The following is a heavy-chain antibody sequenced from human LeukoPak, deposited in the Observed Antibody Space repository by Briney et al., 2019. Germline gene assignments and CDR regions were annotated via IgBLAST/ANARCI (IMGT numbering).Heavy chain of an antibody. J-gene: IGHJ5*02. CDR1: GGSISPYY. V-gene: IGHV4-59*01. Sequence: SETLSLTCTVSGGSISPYYWSWIRQPPGKGLEWIGYAYYSGSTNYNPSLKSRVTISVDTSKSQFSLKLTSVTAADTAVYCCARGGGSGRGNWFDPWGQGSLVIVSS. CDR2: AYYSGST. D-gene: IGHD3-10*01. CDR3: ARGGGSGRGNWFDP.